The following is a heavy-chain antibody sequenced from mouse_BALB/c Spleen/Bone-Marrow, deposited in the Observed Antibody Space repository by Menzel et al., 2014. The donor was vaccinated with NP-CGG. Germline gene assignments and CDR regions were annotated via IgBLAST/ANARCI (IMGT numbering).Heavy chain of an antibody. D-gene: IGHD2-4*01. J-gene: IGHJ3*01. Sequence: VQVVESGPELVRPGVSVKISCKGSGYTFTDYAMHWVKQSHAKSLEWIGVISTYSGKTTYSQKFKGKATMTVDKSSSTAYMELARLTSEDSAIYYCARGIYYDSTWFAYWGQGTLVTVPA. CDR3: ARGIYYDSTWFAY. V-gene: IGHV1S137*01. CDR1: GYTFTDYA. CDR2: ISTYSGKT.